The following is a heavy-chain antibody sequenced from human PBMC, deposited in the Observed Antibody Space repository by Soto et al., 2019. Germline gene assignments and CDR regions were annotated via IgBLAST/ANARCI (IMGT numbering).Heavy chain of an antibody. CDR3: ARDPLWGTAMVLWYFDL. CDR2: ISYDGSNK. Sequence: QVQLVESGGGVVQPGRSLRLSCAASGFTFSSYAMHWVSQAPGKRLEWVAVISYDGSNKYYADSVKGRFTISRDNSKNTLYLQMNSLRAEDTAVYYCARDPLWGTAMVLWYFDLWGRGTLVTVSS. CDR1: GFTFSSYA. V-gene: IGHV3-30-3*01. J-gene: IGHJ2*01. D-gene: IGHD5-18*01.